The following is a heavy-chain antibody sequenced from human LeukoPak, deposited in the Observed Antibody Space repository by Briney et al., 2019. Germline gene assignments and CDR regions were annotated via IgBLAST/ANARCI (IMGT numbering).Heavy chain of an antibody. Sequence: ESGPTLVNPTQTLTLTCTFSGFSLSTSGVGVGWIRQPPGKALEWLALIYWNDDKRYSPSLKSRLTITKDTSKNQVVLTMTNMDPVDTATYYCARLAPYYDFWSGYRNWFDPWGQGTLVTVSS. V-gene: IGHV2-5*01. CDR3: ARLAPYYDFWSGYRNWFDP. D-gene: IGHD3-3*01. CDR1: GFSLSTSGVG. CDR2: IYWNDDK. J-gene: IGHJ5*02.